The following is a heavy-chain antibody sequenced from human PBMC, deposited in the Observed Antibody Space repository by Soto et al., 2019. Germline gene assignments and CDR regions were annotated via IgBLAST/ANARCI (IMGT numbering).Heavy chain of an antibody. D-gene: IGHD6-6*01. CDR2: ISTYNGDA. J-gene: IGHJ6*02. Sequence: QAQLEQSGAEVKKPGASVKVSCKSSGYTFSTSGISWVRQAPGQGLEWMGWISTYNGDANYAQRFQGRVTMTTDTATRSISMKLRSLRSDGTAVYYCAREGPRPYYYYGMDVWGQGTTVTVSS. V-gene: IGHV1-18*01. CDR1: GYTFSTSG. CDR3: AREGPRPYYYYGMDV.